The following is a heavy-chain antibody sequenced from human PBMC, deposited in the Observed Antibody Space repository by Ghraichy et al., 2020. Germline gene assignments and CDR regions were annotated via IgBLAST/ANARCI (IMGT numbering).Heavy chain of an antibody. V-gene: IGHV4-34*01. J-gene: IGHJ4*02. CDR3: SLDWRL. CDR1: SGSFTGYY. Sequence: SQTLSLTCGFYSGSFTGYYWTWIRQPPGKGLEWLGDINHSGSTYYNPSLKSRVTMTLDTSKNQFFLKLSSVTAADTAVYYCSLDWRLWGQGTLVSVSS. CDR2: INHSGST. D-gene: IGHD2-8*02.